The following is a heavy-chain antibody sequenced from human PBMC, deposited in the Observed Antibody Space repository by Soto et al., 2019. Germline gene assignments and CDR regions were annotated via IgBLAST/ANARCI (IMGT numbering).Heavy chain of an antibody. J-gene: IGHJ6*02. V-gene: IGHV4-34*01. CDR1: GGSFSGYY. CDR2: INHSGST. D-gene: IGHD4-17*01. Sequence: SETLSLTCAVYGGSFSGYYWSWIRQPPGKGLEWIGEINHSGSTNYNPSLKSRVTISVDTSKNQFSLKLSSVTAADTAVYYCARGFSPRSGMDVWGQGTTVTVSS. CDR3: ARGFSPRSGMDV.